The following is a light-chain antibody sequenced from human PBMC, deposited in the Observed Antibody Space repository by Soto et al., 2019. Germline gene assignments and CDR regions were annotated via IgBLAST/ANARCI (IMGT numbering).Light chain of an antibody. V-gene: IGLV2-11*01. J-gene: IGLJ3*02. CDR1: SRDVGAYKY. CDR2: DVT. Sequence: QSVLSQPRSMSKSPGQSVTISCSGTSRDVGAYKYVSWYQHHPGKAPKLMIYDVTRRPSGVPDRFSGSKSGNTASLTISGLQTEDEADYYCCSHAGGYTWVFGGGTKLTVL. CDR3: CSHAGGYTWV.